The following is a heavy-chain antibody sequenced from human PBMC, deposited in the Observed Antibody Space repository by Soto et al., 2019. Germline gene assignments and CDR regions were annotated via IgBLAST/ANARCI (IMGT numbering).Heavy chain of an antibody. V-gene: IGHV3-21*01. CDR2: ISSSSSYI. D-gene: IGHD3-3*01. Sequence: PGGSLILSCAASGFTFSSYSMNWVRQAPGKGLEWVSSISSSSSYIYYADSVKGRFTISRDNAKNSLYLQMNSLRAEDTAVYYCARTIFGVVISLPYMDVWGKGTTVTVSS. CDR3: ARTIFGVVISLPYMDV. J-gene: IGHJ6*03. CDR1: GFTFSSYS.